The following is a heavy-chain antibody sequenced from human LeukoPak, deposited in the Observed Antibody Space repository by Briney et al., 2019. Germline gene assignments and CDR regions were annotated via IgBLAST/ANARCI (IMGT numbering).Heavy chain of an antibody. CDR2: INPSGGST. Sequence: ASVKVSCKASGYTFTGYYMHWVRQAPGQGLEWMGIINPSGGSTSYAQKFQGRVTMTRDTSTSTVYMELSSLRSEDTAVYYCARVRATGVSGYDSPIDYWGQGTLVTVSS. J-gene: IGHJ4*02. D-gene: IGHD5-12*01. CDR3: ARVRATGVSGYDSPIDY. V-gene: IGHV1-46*01. CDR1: GYTFTGYY.